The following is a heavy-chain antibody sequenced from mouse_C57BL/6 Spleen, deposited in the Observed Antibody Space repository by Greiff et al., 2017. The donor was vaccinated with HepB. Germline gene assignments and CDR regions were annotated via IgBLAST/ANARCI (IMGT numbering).Heavy chain of an antibody. CDR3: ARSSFYAMDY. Sequence: VMLVESGPELVKPGASVKLSCKASGYTFTSYDINWVKQRPGQGLEWIGWIYPRDGSTKYNEKFKGKATLTVDTSSSTAYMELHSLTSEDSAVYFCARSSFYAMDYWGQGTSVTVSS. D-gene: IGHD2-10*02. J-gene: IGHJ4*01. V-gene: IGHV1-85*01. CDR2: IYPRDGST. CDR1: GYTFTSYD.